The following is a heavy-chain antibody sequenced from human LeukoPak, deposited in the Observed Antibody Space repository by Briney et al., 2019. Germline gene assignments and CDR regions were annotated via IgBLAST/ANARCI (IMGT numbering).Heavy chain of an antibody. Sequence: GGSLTLSCGVSGFSFNIYYMSWVRQAPGKGLEWAANLNQDGSEKNYVDSVRGRFTISRDNAKNSLYLQMNSLRVEDTALYYCARDSGTCTGCAFDMWGQGAMVTVSS. D-gene: IGHD2-15*01. CDR3: ARDSGTCTGCAFDM. J-gene: IGHJ3*02. CDR1: GFSFNIYY. V-gene: IGHV3-7*01. CDR2: LNQDGSEK.